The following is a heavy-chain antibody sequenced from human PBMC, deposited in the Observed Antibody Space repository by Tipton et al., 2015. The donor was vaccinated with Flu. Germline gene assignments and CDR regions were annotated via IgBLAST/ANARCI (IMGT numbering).Heavy chain of an antibody. V-gene: IGHV3-49*03. J-gene: IGHJ4*02. CDR1: GFTFADYA. D-gene: IGHD2/OR15-2a*01. CDR2: IRGKPYGGTT. Sequence: RSLRLSCTSSGFTFADYAMSWFRQAPGKGLEWAGFIRGKPYGGTTEYAASVKGRFTISRDDSNGIAYLQMNSLRIEDTAVYFCTRANVGRGFYAPGDYWGQGSLVTVSS. CDR3: TRANVGRGFYAPGDY.